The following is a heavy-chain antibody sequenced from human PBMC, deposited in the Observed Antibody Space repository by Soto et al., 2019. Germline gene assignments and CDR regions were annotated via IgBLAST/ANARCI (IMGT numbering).Heavy chain of an antibody. D-gene: IGHD2-15*01. J-gene: IGHJ4*02. CDR2: IWYDGSNK. CDR1: GFTFSSYG. V-gene: IGHV3-33*01. Sequence: PGGSLRLSCAASGFTFSSYGMHWVRQAPGKGLEWVAVIWYDGSNKYYADSVKGRFTISRDNSKNTLYLQMNSLRAEDTAVYYCASGPYCSGGSCYDYWGQGTLVTVSS. CDR3: ASGPYCSGGSCYDY.